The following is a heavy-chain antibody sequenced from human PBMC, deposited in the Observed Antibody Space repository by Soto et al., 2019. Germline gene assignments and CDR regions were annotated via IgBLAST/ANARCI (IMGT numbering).Heavy chain of an antibody. D-gene: IGHD6-13*01. CDR2: IYSGGST. CDR3: ARYSSSWYIFDY. V-gene: IGHV3-53*01. CDR1: GFTVSSNY. Sequence: EVQLVESGGGLIQPGGSLRLSCAASGFTVSSNYMSWVRQAPGKGLEWVSVIYSGGSTYYADSVKGRFTTSRDNSKNTLDLQMNSLRAEDPAVYYCARYSSSWYIFDYWGQGTLVTVSS. J-gene: IGHJ4*02.